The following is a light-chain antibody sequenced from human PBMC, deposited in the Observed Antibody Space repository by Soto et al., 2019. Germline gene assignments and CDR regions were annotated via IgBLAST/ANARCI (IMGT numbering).Light chain of an antibody. CDR3: QQLNSYAWT. CDR2: AAY. CDR1: QGISSY. Sequence: IQLTQSPSSLSASVGDRVTITCRASQGISSYLAWYQQKPGKAHKLLIYAAYTLQSGVQSRFSGSGSGTDFTLTISSLQPEDFATYYCQQLNSYAWTFGQGTKVDIK. J-gene: IGKJ1*01. V-gene: IGKV1-9*01.